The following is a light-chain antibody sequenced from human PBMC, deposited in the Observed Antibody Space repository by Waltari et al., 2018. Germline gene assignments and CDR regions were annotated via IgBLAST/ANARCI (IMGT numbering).Light chain of an antibody. CDR2: EVT. Sequence: QSALTQPASVSGSPGQSITISCTGTSSDIDAYNYVSWYQQHPGKAPKLMIYEVTNRPSGVSNRFSGSKSGNTASLTISGLQAEDEADYYCSSYTLSSTLELFGGGTKLTVL. V-gene: IGLV2-14*01. CDR3: SSYTLSSTLEL. CDR1: SSDIDAYNY. J-gene: IGLJ2*01.